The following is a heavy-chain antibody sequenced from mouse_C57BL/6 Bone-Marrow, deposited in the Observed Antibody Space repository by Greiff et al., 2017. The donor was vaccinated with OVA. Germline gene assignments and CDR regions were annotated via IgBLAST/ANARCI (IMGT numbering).Heavy chain of an antibody. CDR1: GFTFSSYG. J-gene: IGHJ1*03. V-gene: IGHV5-6*01. Sequence: EVHLVESGGDLVKPGGSLKLSCAASGFTFSSYGMSWVRQTPDKRLEWVATISSGGSYTSYPDSVKGRFTISRDNAKNTLYLQMSSLKAEDTAMYYCARQFYGFYWYFDVWGTGTTVTVSS. D-gene: IGHD2-2*01. CDR3: ARQFYGFYWYFDV. CDR2: ISSGGSYT.